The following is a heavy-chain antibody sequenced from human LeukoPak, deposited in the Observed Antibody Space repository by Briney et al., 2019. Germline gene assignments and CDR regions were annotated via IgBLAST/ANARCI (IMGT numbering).Heavy chain of an antibody. D-gene: IGHD3-22*01. CDR3: ARLYYYDSSGLDY. Sequence: SETLSLTCTVSGGSISSGDYYWSWIRQPPGKGLEWIGYIYYSGSTYYNPSLKSRVIISVDTSKNQFSLKLSSVTAADTAVYYCARLYYYDSSGLDYWGQGTLVTVSS. CDR2: IYYSGST. J-gene: IGHJ4*02. CDR1: GGSISSGDYY. V-gene: IGHV4-30-4*08.